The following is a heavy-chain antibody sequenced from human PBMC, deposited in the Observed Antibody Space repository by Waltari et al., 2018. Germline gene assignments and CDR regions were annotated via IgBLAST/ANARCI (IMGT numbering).Heavy chain of an antibody. CDR3: VTTGVAGCY. V-gene: IGHV3-74*01. J-gene: IGHJ4*02. D-gene: IGHD6-19*01. CDR2: ISMDGSIV. Sequence: EVQLVESGGGLVQPGGSLRLSCAAYGFTFSHSWMYWVRQSPGKGLVWVSRISMDGSIVNYADSVKGRFTISRDNAKSTLVLQINSLRVNDTALYYCVTTGVAGCYWGQGTRVTVSS. CDR1: GFTFSHSW.